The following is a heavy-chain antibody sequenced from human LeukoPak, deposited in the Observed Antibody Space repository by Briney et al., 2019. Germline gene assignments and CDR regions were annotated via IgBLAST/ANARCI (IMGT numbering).Heavy chain of an antibody. CDR3: ARGRPGKISMIVVITPPAFDY. V-gene: IGHV3-11*06. CDR2: ISSSSSYI. Sequence: VKPGGSLRLSCAASGFTFSDYYMSWIRQAPGKGLEWVSYISSSSSYIYYADSVKGRFTISRDNAKNSLYLQMNSLRAEDTAVYYCARGRPGKISMIVVITPPAFDYWGQGTLVTVSS. CDR1: GFTFSDYY. J-gene: IGHJ4*02. D-gene: IGHD3-22*01.